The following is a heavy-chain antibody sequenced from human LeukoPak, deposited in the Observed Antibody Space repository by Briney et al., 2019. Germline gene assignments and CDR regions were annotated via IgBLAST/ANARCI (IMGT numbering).Heavy chain of an antibody. D-gene: IGHD6-6*01. CDR1: RYTFTSYD. CDR2: ISAYNGNT. V-gene: IGHV1-18*01. CDR3: ANSSFQDYYYMDV. J-gene: IGHJ6*03. Sequence: ASVKVSCKASRYTFTSYDINWVRQATGQGLEWMGWISAYNGNTNYAQKLQGRVTMTTDTSTSTAYMELRSLRSDDTAVYYCANSSFQDYYYMDVWGKGTTVTVSS.